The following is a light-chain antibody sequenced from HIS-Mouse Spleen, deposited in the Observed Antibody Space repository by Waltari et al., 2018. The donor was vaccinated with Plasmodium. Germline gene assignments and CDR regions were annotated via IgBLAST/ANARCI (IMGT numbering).Light chain of an antibody. J-gene: IGKJ3*01. CDR3: QQYNNWSFT. V-gene: IGKV3-15*01. Sequence: EIVMTQSPATLSVSPGESATLSCRASQRVSSNLAWYQQKPGQAPRLLIYGASTRATGIPARFSGIGSGTEFTLTISSLQSEDFAVYYCQQYNNWSFTFGPGTKVDIK. CDR1: QRVSSN. CDR2: GAS.